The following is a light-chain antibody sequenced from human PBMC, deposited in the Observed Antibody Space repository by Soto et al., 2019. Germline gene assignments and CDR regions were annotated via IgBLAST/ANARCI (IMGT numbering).Light chain of an antibody. Sequence: IRMTQSPSSFSASTGDRVTITCRASQSITRYLNWYQQKPGKAPELLMFAASNLENGVPPRFSGSGSETDFSLTISSVQPEDFATYFCQQTHSMPLTFGGGTKVDI. J-gene: IGKJ4*01. CDR3: QQTHSMPLT. CDR1: QSITRY. CDR2: AAS. V-gene: IGKV1-39*01.